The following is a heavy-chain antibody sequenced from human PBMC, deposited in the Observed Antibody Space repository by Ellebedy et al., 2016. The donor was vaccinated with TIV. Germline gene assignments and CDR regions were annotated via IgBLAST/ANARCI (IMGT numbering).Heavy chain of an antibody. Sequence: GESLKISCAASGFTFTAYWMTWVRQAPGKGPEWVANIQQRGIEKNYVDSVKGRFTISRDNAKNSLYLQMNSLRVEDTAVYYCAIRLGEGIQLWGGFDYWGQGTLVTVSS. J-gene: IGHJ4*02. D-gene: IGHD5-18*01. V-gene: IGHV3-7*01. CDR2: IQQRGIEK. CDR3: AIRLGEGIQLWGGFDY. CDR1: GFTFTAYW.